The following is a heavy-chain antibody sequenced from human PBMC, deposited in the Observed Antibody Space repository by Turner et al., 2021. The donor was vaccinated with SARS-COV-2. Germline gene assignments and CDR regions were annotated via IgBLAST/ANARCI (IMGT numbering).Heavy chain of an antibody. CDR2: ISYSGRT. J-gene: IGHJ3*02. CDR1: GGSISSSDYY. CDR3: ASTVWLRGAFDM. D-gene: IGHD5-18*01. Sequence: QLQLQESGPGLVKPSETLSLTCTGPGGSISSSDYYWGWIRQPPGKGLEWMGSISYSGRTFYNPSLKSRVTISVATSKNQFSLKLSSVTAADTAVYYCASTVWLRGAFDMWGQGTMVTVSS. V-gene: IGHV4-39*01.